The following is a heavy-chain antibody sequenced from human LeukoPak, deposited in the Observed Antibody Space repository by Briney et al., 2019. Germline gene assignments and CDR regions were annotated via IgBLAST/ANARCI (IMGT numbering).Heavy chain of an antibody. J-gene: IGHJ4*02. CDR1: GYTLTELS. Sequence: ASVKVSCKVSGYTLTELSMHWVRQAPGKGLEWLGWINTKSGATNYAQNFQGRVTMTRDTSMSTTYMELKRLGSDDTAVYYCARDLGISGWYAPPLGYFDYWGQGTLLTVSS. CDR3: ARDLGISGWYAPPLGYFDY. CDR2: INTKSGAT. V-gene: IGHV1-2*02. D-gene: IGHD6-19*01.